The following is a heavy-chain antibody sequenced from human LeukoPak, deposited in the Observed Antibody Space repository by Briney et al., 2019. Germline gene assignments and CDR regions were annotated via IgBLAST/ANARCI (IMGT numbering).Heavy chain of an antibody. J-gene: IGHJ4*02. CDR3: AREEAVMVTGGFDY. CDR2: INAYNGKT. D-gene: IGHD2-21*02. Sequence: ASVKVSCKASGYTFTSYGIGWVRQAPGQGLEWMGWINAYNGKTNYIQKFQGRVTVTTDTSTSTAYMELTSLRFDDTAVYYCAREEAVMVTGGFDYWGQGTLVTVSS. CDR1: GYTFTSYG. V-gene: IGHV1-18*01.